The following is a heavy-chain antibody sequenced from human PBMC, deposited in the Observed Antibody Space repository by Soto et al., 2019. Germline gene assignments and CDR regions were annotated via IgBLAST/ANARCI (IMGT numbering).Heavy chain of an antibody. CDR2: ISSNGGST. Sequence: PGGSLRLSCAASGFTFSSYAMHWVRQAPGKGLEYVSAISSNGGSTYYANSVKGRFTISRDNSKNTLYHQMGSLRAEDMAVYYSVRVLRRQYFVLRPPPHDVFDFGGQGTMVTVS. CDR3: VRVLRRQYFVLRPPPHDVFDF. V-gene: IGHV3-64*01. J-gene: IGHJ3*01. CDR1: GFTFSSYA. D-gene: IGHD3-9*01.